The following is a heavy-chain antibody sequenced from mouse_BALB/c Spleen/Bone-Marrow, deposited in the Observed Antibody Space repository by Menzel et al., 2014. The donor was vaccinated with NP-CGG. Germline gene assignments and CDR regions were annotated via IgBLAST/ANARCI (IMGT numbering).Heavy chain of an antibody. CDR1: GFNIKDTY. V-gene: IGHV14-3*02. J-gene: IGHJ2*01. CDR3: ATLTGTFDY. Sequence: VQLQQSGAELVKPGASVELSCTASGFNIKDTYMNWVKQRAEQGLEWIGRIDPANGYTEYDPKFQGKATIIADTSSNTASLQLGSLTSEDTAVYYCATLTGTFDYWAQGTTLTASS. CDR2: IDPANGYT. D-gene: IGHD4-1*01.